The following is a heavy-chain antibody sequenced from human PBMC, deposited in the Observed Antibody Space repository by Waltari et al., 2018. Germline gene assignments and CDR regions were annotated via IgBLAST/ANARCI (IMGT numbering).Heavy chain of an antibody. CDR3: ATANLAARGWFDP. CDR2: VDPEDGET. V-gene: IGHV1-69-2*01. Sequence: EVQLVQSGAEVKKPGATVKISCKASGYTFPDYSMHWVQQAPGKGLEWMGRVDPEDGETIYAEKFQGRVTITADTSTDTAYMELSSLRSEDTAVYYCATANLAARGWFDPWGQGTLVTVSS. J-gene: IGHJ5*02. CDR1: GYTFPDYS. D-gene: IGHD6-6*01.